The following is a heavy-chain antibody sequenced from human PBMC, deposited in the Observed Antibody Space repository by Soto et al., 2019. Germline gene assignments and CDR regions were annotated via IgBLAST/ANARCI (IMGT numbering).Heavy chain of an antibody. CDR1: GYTFTSYY. Sequence: GASVKVSCKASGYTFTSYYMHWVRQAPGQGLEWMGIINPSGGSTSYAQKFQGRVTMTRDTSTSTVYMELSSLRSEDTAVYYCARREPASYYYDSSGYFNYWGQGTLVTVSS. CDR2: INPSGGST. D-gene: IGHD3-22*01. J-gene: IGHJ4*02. CDR3: ARREPASYYYDSSGYFNY. V-gene: IGHV1-46*01.